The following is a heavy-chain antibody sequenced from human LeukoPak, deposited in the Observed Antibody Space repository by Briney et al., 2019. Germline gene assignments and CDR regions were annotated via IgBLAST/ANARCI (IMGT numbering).Heavy chain of an antibody. CDR2: IIPILGIA. V-gene: IGHV1-69*04. J-gene: IGHJ1*01. CDR1: GGTFTSYA. CDR3: ARGSSSWRH. Sequence: ASVKVSCKASGGTFTSYAISWVRQAPGQGLEWMGRIIPILGIANYAQKFQGRVTMTRNTSISTAYMELSSLRSEDTAVYYCARGSSSWRHWGQGTLVTVSS. D-gene: IGHD6-13*01.